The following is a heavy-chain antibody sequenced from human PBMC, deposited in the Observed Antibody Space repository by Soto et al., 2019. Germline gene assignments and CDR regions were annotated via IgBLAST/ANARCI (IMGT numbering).Heavy chain of an antibody. D-gene: IGHD3-3*01. CDR2: IYYSGST. J-gene: IGHJ6*02. V-gene: IGHV4-59*01. CDR3: ARVNWGFWGGYIYYYGMDV. Sequence: SETLSLTCTVSGGSISSYYWSWIRQPPGKGLEWIGYIYYSGSTNYNPSLKSRVTISVDTSKNQFSLKLSSVTAADTAVYYCARVNWGFWGGYIYYYGMDVWGQGTTVTVSS. CDR1: GGSISSYY.